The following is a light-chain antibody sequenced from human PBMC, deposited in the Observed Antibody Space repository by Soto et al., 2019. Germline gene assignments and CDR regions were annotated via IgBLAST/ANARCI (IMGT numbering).Light chain of an antibody. CDR3: QHYNSYSEA. V-gene: IGKV1-5*03. CDR2: KAS. J-gene: IGKJ1*01. CDR1: QTISSW. Sequence: ITISHSTSPLSGPVVARATITGRASQTISSWLAWYQQKPGKAPKLLIYKASTLKSGVPSRFSGSGSGTEFNLTISSLQPDDFATYYCQHYNSYSEAFGQGTKV.